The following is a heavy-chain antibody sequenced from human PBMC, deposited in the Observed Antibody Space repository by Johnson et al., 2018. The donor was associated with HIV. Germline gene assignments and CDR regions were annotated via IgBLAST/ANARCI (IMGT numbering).Heavy chain of an antibody. V-gene: IGHV3-9*01. CDR2: ISWNIGSV. CDR1: GFTFHEYA. Sequence: LVESGGGLVQPGRSLRLACAASGFTFHEYAMHWVRQTPGKGLEWVSGISWNIGSVGYAVTVKGRLTLSRDNSKKSLYLDMNSLRAEDTAFYYCAKDMLPWFGEFPWAFDGFDIWGQGTMVTVSS. CDR3: AKDMLPWFGEFPWAFDGFDI. J-gene: IGHJ3*02. D-gene: IGHD3-10*01.